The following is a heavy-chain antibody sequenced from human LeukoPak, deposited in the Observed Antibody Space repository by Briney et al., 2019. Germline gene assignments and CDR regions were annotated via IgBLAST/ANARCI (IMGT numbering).Heavy chain of an antibody. CDR2: VSGSGHST. CDR1: GFTFSIYA. D-gene: IGHD1-1*01. CDR3: SKKALSTGFSHYDI. Sequence: GGSLRLSCAASGFTFSIYAMSWVRQAPGKGLEWVSTVSGSGHSTFYADSVKGRFTISRDNSKNTLYLQMNNLRAEDTALYYCSKKALSTGFSHYDIWGLGTMVTVSS. J-gene: IGHJ3*02. V-gene: IGHV3-23*01.